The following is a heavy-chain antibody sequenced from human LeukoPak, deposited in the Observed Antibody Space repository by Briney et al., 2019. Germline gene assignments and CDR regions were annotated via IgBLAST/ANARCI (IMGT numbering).Heavy chain of an antibody. V-gene: IGHV3-64*01. CDR1: GFTFSSYA. J-gene: IGHJ4*02. D-gene: IGHD6-13*01. CDR2: ISSNGGST. Sequence: GGSLRLSCAASGFTFSSYAMHWVRQAPGKGLEYVSVISSNGGSTYYANSVKGRFTISRDNSKNTLYLQMGNLRAEDMAVYYCATGGQQLNYFDYWGQGTLVTVSS. CDR3: ATGGQQLNYFDY.